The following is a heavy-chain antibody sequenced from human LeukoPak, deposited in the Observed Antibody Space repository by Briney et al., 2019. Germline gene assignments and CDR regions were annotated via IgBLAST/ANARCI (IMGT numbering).Heavy chain of an antibody. CDR2: INHSGST. Sequence: SETLSLTCAVYGGSFGGYYWSWIRQPPGKGLEWIGEINHSGSTNYNPSLKSRVTISVDTSKNQFSLTLSSVTAADTAVYYCARRRITIFGVVIRPQFDYWGQGTLVTVSS. CDR1: GGSFGGYY. V-gene: IGHV4-34*01. CDR3: ARRRITIFGVVIRPQFDY. J-gene: IGHJ4*02. D-gene: IGHD3-3*01.